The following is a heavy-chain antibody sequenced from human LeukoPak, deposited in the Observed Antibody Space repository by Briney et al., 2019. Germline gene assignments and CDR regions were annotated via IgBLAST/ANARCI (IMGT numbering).Heavy chain of an antibody. CDR2: ISAYNGNA. Sequence: GASVKVSCKASGYTFTSYGISWVRQAPGQGLEWMGWISAYNGNANYAQNLQGRITMTTDTPTTTAYMELTSLRSDDTGVYYCARDYYYDSSGYVDYWGQGTLVTVSS. V-gene: IGHV1-18*01. D-gene: IGHD3-22*01. CDR3: ARDYYYDSSGYVDY. CDR1: GYTFTSYG. J-gene: IGHJ4*02.